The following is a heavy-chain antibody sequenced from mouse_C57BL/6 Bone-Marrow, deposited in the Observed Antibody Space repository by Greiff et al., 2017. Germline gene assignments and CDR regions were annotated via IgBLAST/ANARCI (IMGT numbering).Heavy chain of an antibody. Sequence: QVQLQQSGPGLVQPSPSLSITCTVSGFSLTSYGVHWVSQPPGKGLEWLGVIWSGGSTDYNAAFIYRLSISKDNSKSQVFFKMNSLQADDTAIYYCANHYYGNYPRAMDYWGQGTSVTVSS. D-gene: IGHD2-1*01. V-gene: IGHV2-4*01. CDR3: ANHYYGNYPRAMDY. CDR2: IWSGGST. J-gene: IGHJ4*01. CDR1: GFSLTSYG.